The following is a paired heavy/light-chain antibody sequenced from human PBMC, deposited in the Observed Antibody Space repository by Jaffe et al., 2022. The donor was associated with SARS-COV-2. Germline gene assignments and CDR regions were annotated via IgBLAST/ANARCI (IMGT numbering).Light chain of an antibody. J-gene: IGLJ2*01. CDR3: QTWDSTAVV. Sequence: SYELTQPPSVSVSPGQTSSITCSGDKLGDKYVCWYQQKAGQSPVLVIYQDNKRPSGIPERFSGSNSGNTATLTIRGTQTMDEADYYCQTWDSTAVVFGGGTKLTVL. V-gene: IGLV3-1*01. CDR2: QDN. CDR1: KLGDKY.
Heavy chain of an antibody. Sequence: EVQLLESGGGLVQPGGSLRLSCAASGFTFSNYAMSWVRQAPGKGLEWVSGISNSGGSKYYADSVKGRFTISRDNSKNTLYLQMNSLRAEDTAVYYCAKKAAVTTDTGYHFDYWGQGTLVTVSS. CDR3: AKKAAVTTDTGYHFDY. CDR1: GFTFSNYA. CDR2: ISNSGGSK. V-gene: IGHV3-23*01. J-gene: IGHJ4*02. D-gene: IGHD4-17*01.